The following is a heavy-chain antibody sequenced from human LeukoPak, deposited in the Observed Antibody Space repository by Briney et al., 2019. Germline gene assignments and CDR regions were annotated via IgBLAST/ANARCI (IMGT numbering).Heavy chain of an antibody. V-gene: IGHV1-8*02. CDR1: GYSFTSYW. CDR2: MNPNSGNT. J-gene: IGHJ4*02. Sequence: GGSLEISCKGSGYSFTSYWIGGVRQATGKGVEWMGWMNPNSGNTGYAQKFQGRVTMTRNTSISTAYMELSSLRSEDTAVYYCARVNMVRGVINNPDYWGQGTLVTVSS. D-gene: IGHD3-10*01. CDR3: ARVNMVRGVINNPDY.